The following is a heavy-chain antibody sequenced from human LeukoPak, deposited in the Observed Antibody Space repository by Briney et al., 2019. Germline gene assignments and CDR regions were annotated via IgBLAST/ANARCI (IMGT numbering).Heavy chain of an antibody. CDR1: GFTFSDYW. Sequence: GGSLRLSREGSGFTFSDYWMGWVRKAPGKGLEWVANIIKDGSDKYYVDSVKGRFSISRDNAKNSVYLQMSGLRVEDTAVYYCTRELWPADYWGQGILVTVSS. V-gene: IGHV3-7*01. CDR3: TRELWPADY. J-gene: IGHJ4*02. D-gene: IGHD3-16*01. CDR2: IIKDGSDK.